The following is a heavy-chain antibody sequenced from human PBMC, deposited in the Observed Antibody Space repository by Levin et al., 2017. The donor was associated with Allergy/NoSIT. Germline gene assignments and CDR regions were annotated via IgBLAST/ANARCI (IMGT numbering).Heavy chain of an antibody. CDR2: ISHDENGK. CDR3: ARTGVGYSNGNGLDY. CDR1: FFLFFFSS. Sequence: GESLTLSCASSFFLFFFSSLPFFLPSPFKGLESVAAISHDENGKYYAGSVKGRFTISRDNSKYTVDLQMNSLKAEDTALYYCARTGVGYSNGNGLDYWGQGTLVTVSS. J-gene: IGHJ4*02. V-gene: IGHV3-30-3*01. D-gene: IGHD5-18*01.